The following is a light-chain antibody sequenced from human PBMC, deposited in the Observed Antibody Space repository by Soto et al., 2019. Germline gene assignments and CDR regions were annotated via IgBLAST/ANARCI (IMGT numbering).Light chain of an antibody. CDR3: QSYDSSLSGWV. V-gene: IGLV1-40*01. CDR2: GDN. Sequence: QSVLTQPPSVSGAPGQIITISCTGRSSNIGAGYDVHWYQHLPGTAPKVLIYGDNNRPSGVPDRFSGSKSGTSAFLVITGLQAEDEADYYCQSYDSSLSGWVFGGGTQLTVL. J-gene: IGLJ3*02. CDR1: SSNIGAGYD.